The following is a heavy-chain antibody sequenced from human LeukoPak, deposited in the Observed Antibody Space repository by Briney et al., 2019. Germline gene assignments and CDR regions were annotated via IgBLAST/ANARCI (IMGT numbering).Heavy chain of an antibody. CDR1: GASVSSSH. J-gene: IGHJ5*02. CDR3: VRGFYKPFDR. Sequence: KPSETLSLTCSVSGASVSSSHWNWIRQSPGKGLEWIANVDYNGSTKYNPSLRGRGTMSLDTSKDQFHLKLESVTAADTARYFCVRGFYKPFDRWGQGTLVTVSS. CDR2: VDYNGST. D-gene: IGHD2/OR15-2a*01. V-gene: IGHV4-59*02.